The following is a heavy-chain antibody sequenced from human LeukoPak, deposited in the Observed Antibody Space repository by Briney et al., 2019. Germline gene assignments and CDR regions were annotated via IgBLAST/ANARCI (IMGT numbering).Heavy chain of an antibody. D-gene: IGHD2/OR15-2a*01. J-gene: IGHJ6*02. CDR3: ARSALSFSIVYYYYGMDV. CDR1: GYTFTGYY. Sequence: GASVKVSCKASGYTFTGYYMHWVRQAPGQGLEWMGWINPNSGGTNYAQKFQGWVTMTRDTSISTAYMELSRLRSDDTAVYYCARSALSFSIVYYYYGMDVWGQGTTVTVSS. CDR2: INPNSGGT. V-gene: IGHV1-2*04.